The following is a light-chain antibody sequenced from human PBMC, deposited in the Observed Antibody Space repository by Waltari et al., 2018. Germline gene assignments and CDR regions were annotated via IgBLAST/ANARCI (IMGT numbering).Light chain of an antibody. CDR2: WAS. Sequence: DIVMTQSPDSLAVSLGERATINCKSSQSVLYSSNNKNYLAWYQQKPGQPPKLLIYWASTRESGVPDRFSGSGSGTDFTLTISSLQAEDVAVYYCQQYYSTLPIFTFGPGTKVDIK. V-gene: IGKV4-1*01. J-gene: IGKJ3*01. CDR3: QQYYSTLPIFT. CDR1: QSVLYSSNNKNY.